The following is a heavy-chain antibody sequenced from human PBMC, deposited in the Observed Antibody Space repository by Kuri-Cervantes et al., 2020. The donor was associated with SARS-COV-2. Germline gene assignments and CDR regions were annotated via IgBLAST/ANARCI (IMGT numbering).Heavy chain of an antibody. D-gene: IGHD6-13*01. CDR2: IYYSGST. CDR1: GDSISSNSYF. V-gene: IGHV4-39*01. Sequence: SETLSLTCTVSGDSISSNSYFWGWIRQPPGRGLKWIGNIYYSGSTYYNPSLKSRVTISVDTSKKQFSLKLSSVTAADTAIYYCVRAAAGIYYFDYWGQGTLVTVSS. J-gene: IGHJ4*02. CDR3: VRAAAGIYYFDY.